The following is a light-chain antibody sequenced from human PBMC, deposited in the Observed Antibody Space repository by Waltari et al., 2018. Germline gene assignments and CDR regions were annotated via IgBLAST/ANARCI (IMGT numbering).Light chain of an antibody. CDR2: GQD. CDR1: SLRRYY. Sequence: SSELTQDPAVSVALGQTVSITCQGYSLRRYYARWYQQRPGQAPILILYGQDNRPSGIPDRFSGSTSGNTASLTITGAQAEDEADYYCLSRDTTSTRVFGGGTRLTV. J-gene: IGLJ3*02. V-gene: IGLV3-19*01. CDR3: LSRDTTSTRV.